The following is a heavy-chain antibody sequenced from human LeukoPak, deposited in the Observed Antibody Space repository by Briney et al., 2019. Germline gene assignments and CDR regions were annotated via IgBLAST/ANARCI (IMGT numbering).Heavy chain of an antibody. CDR2: INPSGSST. V-gene: IGHV1-46*01. CDR3: ARVDERSCMDV. CDR1: GYTFTSYY. D-gene: IGHD2-2*03. J-gene: IGHJ6*02. Sequence: ASVKVSCKASGYTFTSYYMHWVRQAPEQGLEWMGIINPSGSSTSYAQKFQGRVTMTRDTSTSTVYMELSSLRSEDTAVYYCARVDERSCMDVWGQGTTLTVSS.